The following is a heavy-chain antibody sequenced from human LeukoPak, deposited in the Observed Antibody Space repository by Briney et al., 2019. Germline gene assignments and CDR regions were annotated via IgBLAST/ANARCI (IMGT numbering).Heavy chain of an antibody. V-gene: IGHV4-59*01. D-gene: IGHD3-3*01. CDR1: GGSISSYY. Sequence: KPSETLSLTCTVSGGSISSYYWSWIRQPPGKGLEWIGYIYYSGSTNYNPSLKSRVTISVDTSKNQFSLKLSSVTAADTAVYYCARDADFWSGYSYFDYWGQGTLVTVSS. J-gene: IGHJ4*02. CDR2: IYYSGST. CDR3: ARDADFWSGYSYFDY.